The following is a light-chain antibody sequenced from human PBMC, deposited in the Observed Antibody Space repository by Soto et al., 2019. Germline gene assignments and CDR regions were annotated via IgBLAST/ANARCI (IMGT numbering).Light chain of an antibody. CDR1: ESVSAGY. V-gene: IGKV3-20*01. CDR2: GAS. CDR3: HQYGSSPFT. J-gene: IGKJ3*01. Sequence: EIVLTQSPGTLSLSSGERATLSCRASESVSAGYLAWYQQKPGQAPRLLIYGASSRATGIPDRFSGSGSGADFTLTISRLEPEDFAVYYCHQYGSSPFTFGPGTKEDIK.